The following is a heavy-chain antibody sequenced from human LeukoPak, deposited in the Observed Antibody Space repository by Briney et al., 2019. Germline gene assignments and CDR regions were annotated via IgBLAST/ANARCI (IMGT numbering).Heavy chain of an antibody. CDR1: GFTFSSYG. D-gene: IGHD1-26*01. Sequence: GGSLRPSCAASGFTFSSYGMHRVRQAPGKGLEWVAVISYDGSNKYYADSVKGRFTISRDNSKNTLYLQMNSLRAEDTAVYYCAKDDSGSSFDYWGQGTLVTVSS. J-gene: IGHJ4*02. CDR3: AKDDSGSSFDY. V-gene: IGHV3-30*18. CDR2: ISYDGSNK.